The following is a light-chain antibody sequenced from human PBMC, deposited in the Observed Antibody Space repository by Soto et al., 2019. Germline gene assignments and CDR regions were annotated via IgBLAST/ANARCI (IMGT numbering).Light chain of an antibody. CDR3: QQYNDYSWT. CDR2: DAT. CDR1: HNIERW. V-gene: IGKV1-5*01. J-gene: IGKJ1*01. Sequence: IQMTQSPSTLSASVGDRVTITCRASHNIERWMAWYQQKRGRAPSLLIFDATTLHSGVPSRFSGGGSGTEFTLTISSLQPDDVATYYCQQYNDYSWTFGQGTKVDIK.